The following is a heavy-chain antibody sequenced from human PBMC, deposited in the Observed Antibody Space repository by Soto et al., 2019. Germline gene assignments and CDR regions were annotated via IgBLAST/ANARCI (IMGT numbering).Heavy chain of an antibody. CDR1: GFSLSSTRMA. J-gene: IGHJ4*02. CDR3: AHIVVGGLGYYFDY. CDR2: IYWDDDK. V-gene: IGHV2-5*02. Sequence: QITLKESGPPLVKPTQTLTLTCTFSGFSLSSTRMAVGWIRQPPGKALEWLALIYWDDDKRYSPFLKSRLTITKATTKTQVVLTMPNMDPVDTARYYCAHIVVGGLGYYFDYWGQRTLVTVSS. D-gene: IGHD1-26*01.